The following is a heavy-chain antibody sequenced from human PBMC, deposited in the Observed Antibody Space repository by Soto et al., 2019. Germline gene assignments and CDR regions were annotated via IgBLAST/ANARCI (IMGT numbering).Heavy chain of an antibody. CDR1: GFTFSSYA. CDR3: AKRTVGWYFDL. Sequence: EVQLLESEGGLVQPGGSLRLSCAASGFTFSSYAMSWVRQAPGKGLEWVSAISGSGDSTYYADSVKGRFTISRDNSKNTQYLQMNSLRAEDTAVYYCAKRTVGWYFDLWGRGTLVTVSS. V-gene: IGHV3-23*01. J-gene: IGHJ2*01. D-gene: IGHD4-17*01. CDR2: ISGSGDST.